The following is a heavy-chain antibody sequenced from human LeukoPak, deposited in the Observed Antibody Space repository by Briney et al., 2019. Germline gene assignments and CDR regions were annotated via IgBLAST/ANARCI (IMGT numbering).Heavy chain of an antibody. Sequence: PSETLSLTCAVYGGSFSGYYWSWIRQPPGKGLEWIGEINHSGSTNYNPSLKSRVTISVDTSKNQFSLKLSSVTAADTAAYYCARAINVGAFDIWGQGTMVTVSS. D-gene: IGHD3-10*01. J-gene: IGHJ3*02. CDR2: INHSGST. CDR3: ARAINVGAFDI. CDR1: GGSFSGYY. V-gene: IGHV4-34*01.